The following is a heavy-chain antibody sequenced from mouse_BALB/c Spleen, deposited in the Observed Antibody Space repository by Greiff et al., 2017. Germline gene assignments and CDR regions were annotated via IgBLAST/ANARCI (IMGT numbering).Heavy chain of an antibody. J-gene: IGHJ2*01. CDR2: INPYNDGT. CDR3: ARSTMITFPHFDY. D-gene: IGHD2-4*01. CDR1: GYTFTSYV. Sequence: QLQQSGPELVKPGASVKMSCKASGYTFTSYVMHWVKQKPGQGLEWIGYINPYNDGTKYNEKFKGKATLTSDKSSSTAYMELSSLTSEDSAVYYCARSTMITFPHFDYWGQGTTLTVSS. V-gene: IGHV1-14*01.